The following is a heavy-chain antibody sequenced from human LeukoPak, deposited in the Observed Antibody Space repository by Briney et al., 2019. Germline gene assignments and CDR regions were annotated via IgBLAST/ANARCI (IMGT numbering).Heavy chain of an antibody. CDR1: GYTLTELS. CDR3: ARASSDYGDLFHETDFDY. V-gene: IGHV1-24*01. Sequence: ASVKVSCKVSGYTLTELSMHWVRQAPGKGLEWMGGFDPEDGETIYAQKFQGRVTMTEDTSTDTAYMELSSLRSEDTAVYYCARASSDYGDLFHETDFDYWGQGTLVTVSS. J-gene: IGHJ4*02. CDR2: FDPEDGET. D-gene: IGHD4-17*01.